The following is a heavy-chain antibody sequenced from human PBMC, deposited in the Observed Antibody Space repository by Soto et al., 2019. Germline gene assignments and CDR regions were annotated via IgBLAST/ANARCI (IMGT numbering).Heavy chain of an antibody. V-gene: IGHV4-31*03. D-gene: IGHD6-13*01. J-gene: IGHJ4*02. CDR1: GGSISSGGYY. Sequence: PSETLSLTCTVSGGSISSGGYYWSWIRQHPGKGLECIGYIYYSGSTYYNPSLKSRVTISVDTSKNQFSLKLSSVTAADTAVYYCARRSSSGMADVDYWVQGTMDTVSS. CDR3: ARRSSSGMADVDY. CDR2: IYYSGST.